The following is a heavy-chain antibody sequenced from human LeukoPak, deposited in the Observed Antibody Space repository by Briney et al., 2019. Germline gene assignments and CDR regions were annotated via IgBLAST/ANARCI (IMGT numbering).Heavy chain of an antibody. V-gene: IGHV4-34*01. CDR3: ARGLRDSSGWWGWFDP. CDR2: INHSGST. Sequence: SATLSLTNAAYGASFSYFYWSWIRPPPGRGQERIGDINHSGSTNYKPSLKTRATISVDASKKQFSMKVTSVSAADTAVYYCARGLRDSSGWWGWFDPWGPGSLVTVSS. J-gene: IGHJ5*02. D-gene: IGHD6-19*01. CDR1: GASFSYFY.